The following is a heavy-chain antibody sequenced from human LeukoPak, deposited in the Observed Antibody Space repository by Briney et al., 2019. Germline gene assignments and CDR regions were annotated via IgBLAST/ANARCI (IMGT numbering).Heavy chain of an antibody. D-gene: IGHD4-17*01. V-gene: IGHV1-2*02. CDR3: ARVLSAVTSTFDY. Sequence: ASVKVSCKASGYSSTHHNVHWVRQAPGQALEWMGWIKPNNGDTKFSQKFQDRVTLTSDTSIDTAYMEMSGLTSDDTAIYYCARVLSAVTSTFDYWGQGTLVTVSS. CDR2: IKPNNGDT. J-gene: IGHJ4*02. CDR1: GYSSTHHN.